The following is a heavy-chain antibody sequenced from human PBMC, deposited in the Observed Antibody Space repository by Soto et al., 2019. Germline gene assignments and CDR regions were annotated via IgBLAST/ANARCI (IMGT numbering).Heavy chain of an antibody. CDR3: ARDRVGATSAFDI. V-gene: IGHV4-30-2*01. CDR1: GGSISSGGYS. D-gene: IGHD1-26*01. Sequence: ASETLSLTCAVSGGSISSGGYSWSWIRQPPGKGLEWIGYIYHSGSTYYNPSLKSRVTISVDRSKNQFSLKLSSVTAADTAVYYCARDRVGATSAFDIWGQGTMVTVSS. CDR2: IYHSGST. J-gene: IGHJ3*02.